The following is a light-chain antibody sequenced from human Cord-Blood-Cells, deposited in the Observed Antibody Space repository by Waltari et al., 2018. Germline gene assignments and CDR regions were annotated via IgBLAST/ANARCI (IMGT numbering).Light chain of an antibody. CDR1: SSDGGGYNY. CDR2: DVS. V-gene: IGLV2-14*01. Sequence: QSALTQPASVSGSPGQSITISCTGTSSDGGGYNYVSWYQQPQGKPPKLMIHDVSKRPSGVSTRFSGSKSGNTASLTISGLQAEDEADYYCSSYTSSSTWVFGGGTKLTVL. CDR3: SSYTSSSTWV. J-gene: IGLJ3*02.